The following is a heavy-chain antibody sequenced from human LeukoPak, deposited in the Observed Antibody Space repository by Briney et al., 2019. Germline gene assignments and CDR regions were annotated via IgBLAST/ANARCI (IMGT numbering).Heavy chain of an antibody. Sequence: GGSLRLSCAASGFTFSSYSMNWVRQAPGKGLEWVSSISSSSSYIYYADSVKGRFTISRDNSYYTLYLQMNSLRAEDTAVYYCAEDRSAYCDGDCAPDVWGRGTTVTISS. CDR1: GFTFSSYS. D-gene: IGHD2-21*02. CDR3: AEDRSAYCDGDCAPDV. CDR2: ISSSSSYI. J-gene: IGHJ6*04. V-gene: IGHV3-21*01.